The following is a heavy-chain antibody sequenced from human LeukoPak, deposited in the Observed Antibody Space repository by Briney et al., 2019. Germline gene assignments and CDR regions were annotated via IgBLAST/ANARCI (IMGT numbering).Heavy chain of an antibody. Sequence: ASVKVSCKASGYTFTGYYMHWVRQAPGQGLEWMGWINPNSGGTNYAQKLQGRVTMTRDTSISTAYMELSRLRSDDTAVYYCARSSRLSGSYYGVCDYWGQGTLVTVSS. CDR2: INPNSGGT. CDR3: ARSSRLSGSYYGVCDY. J-gene: IGHJ4*02. V-gene: IGHV1-2*02. D-gene: IGHD1-26*01. CDR1: GYTFTGYY.